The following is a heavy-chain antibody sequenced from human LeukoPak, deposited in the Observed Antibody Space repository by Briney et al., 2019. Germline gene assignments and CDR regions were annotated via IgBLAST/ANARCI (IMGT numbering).Heavy chain of an antibody. V-gene: IGHV3-23*01. D-gene: IGHD3-9*01. CDR2: ITGSGGNT. CDR3: AKWGDYDVLTGYYVSDY. J-gene: IGHJ4*02. Sequence: PGGSPRLSCAASGFTFSNYAMSWVRQAPGKGLEWVSAITGSGGNTYYADSVKGRFTISRDNSKNTVFLQMNSLRAEDTAVYYCAKWGDYDVLTGYYVSDYWGRGTLVTVSS. CDR1: GFTFSNYA.